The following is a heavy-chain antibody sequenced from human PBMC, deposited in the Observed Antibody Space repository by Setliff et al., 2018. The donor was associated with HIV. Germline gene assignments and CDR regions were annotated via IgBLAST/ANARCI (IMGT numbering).Heavy chain of an antibody. CDR3: AKVWTDTAMVDAFDI. Sequence: GSLRLSCAASGFTFSNYWMSWVRQAPGRGLEWVANIKQGGSEKYYVDSVKGRFTISRDDTKNSLYLQMNSLRAEDTAVYYCAKVWTDTAMVDAFDIWGQGTMVT. V-gene: IGHV3-7*01. CDR2: IKQGGSEK. D-gene: IGHD5-18*01. CDR1: GFTFSNYW. J-gene: IGHJ3*02.